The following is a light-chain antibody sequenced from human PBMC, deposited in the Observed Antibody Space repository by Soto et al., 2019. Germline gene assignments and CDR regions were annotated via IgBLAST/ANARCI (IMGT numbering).Light chain of an antibody. CDR1: QDISNY. CDR3: QQYDPPSIT. V-gene: IGKV1-33*01. J-gene: IGKJ5*01. CDR2: DAS. Sequence: DIQMTQSPSSLSASVGDRVTITCQASQDISNYLNWYQQKPGKAPKLLIYDASNLETGVPSRFSGSGSGTDFTFTISSLQPEDIATYHCQQYDPPSITFGQGTRLEIK.